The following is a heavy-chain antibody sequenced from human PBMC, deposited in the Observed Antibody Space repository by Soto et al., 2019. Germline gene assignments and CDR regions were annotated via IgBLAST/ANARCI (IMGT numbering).Heavy chain of an antibody. D-gene: IGHD3-3*01. CDR3: ARCITIFGVVIPYFDY. J-gene: IGHJ4*02. Sequence: ASVKVSCKASGGTFSSYAISWVRQAPGQGLEWMGGIIPIFGTANYAQKFQGRVTITADESTSTAYMELSSLRSEDTAVYYCARCITIFGVVIPYFDYWGQGTLVTVSS. CDR2: IIPIFGTA. V-gene: IGHV1-69*13. CDR1: GGTFSSYA.